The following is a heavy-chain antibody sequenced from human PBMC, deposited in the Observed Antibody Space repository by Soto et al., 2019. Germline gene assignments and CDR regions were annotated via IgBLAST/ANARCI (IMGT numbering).Heavy chain of an antibody. D-gene: IGHD2-15*01. Sequence: GASVKVSFKASGYSFTSYYMHWVRQAPGQGLEWMGVMNPSGGSTNYAQKFQGRVTMTRDTSTTTAYMDLSSLRSEDTAVYYCARDDSSDNDDYGLDVWGQGTTVTVSS. J-gene: IGHJ6*02. CDR2: MNPSGGST. CDR3: ARDDSSDNDDYGLDV. V-gene: IGHV1-46*01. CDR1: GYSFTSYY.